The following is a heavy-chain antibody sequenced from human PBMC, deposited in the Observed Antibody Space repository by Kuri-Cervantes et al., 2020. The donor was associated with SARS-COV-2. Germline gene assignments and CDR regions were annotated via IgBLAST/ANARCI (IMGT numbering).Heavy chain of an antibody. CDR2: IRYDGSNK. V-gene: IGHV3-30*02. J-gene: IGHJ3*02. Sequence: GGSLRLSCAASGFTFSSYGMHWVRQAPGKGLEWVAFIRYDGSNKYYADSVKGRFTISGDNAKISLYLQMNSLRAGDTAVYYCAREFRSFTMIVADAFDIWGQGTMVTVSS. CDR1: GFTFSSYG. D-gene: IGHD3-22*01. CDR3: AREFRSFTMIVADAFDI.